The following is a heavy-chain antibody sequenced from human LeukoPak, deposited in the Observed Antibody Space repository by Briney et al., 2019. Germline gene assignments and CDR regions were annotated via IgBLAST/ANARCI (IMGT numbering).Heavy chain of an antibody. Sequence: PGRSLRLSCAASGFTFDDYAMHWVRQAPGKGLEGVSGISWNSGSIVYADSVKGRFTISRDNAKNSLYLQMNSLRAEDTAVYYCATKRNYLALAYEIFYWGQGTLVTVSS. V-gene: IGHV3-9*01. CDR2: ISWNSGSI. CDR1: GFTFDDYA. J-gene: IGHJ4*02. CDR3: ATKRNYLALAYEIFY. D-gene: IGHD3-9*01.